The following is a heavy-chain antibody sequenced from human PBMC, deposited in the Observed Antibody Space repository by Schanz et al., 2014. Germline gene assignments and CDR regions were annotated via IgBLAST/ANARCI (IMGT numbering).Heavy chain of an antibody. CDR2: IYYNGTNK. D-gene: IGHD3-9*01. CDR1: GFNFSNYD. CDR3: AKELTRRGGQTNFYYYYGMDV. V-gene: IGHV3-30*18. Sequence: QVQLVESGGGVVQPGRSLRLSCAASGFNFSNYDIHWVRQAPGKGLEWVALIYYNGTNKYYADSVKGRFTISRDNSQITLYRQMNTLTTEKTPVNQRAKELTRRGGQTNFYYYYGMDVWGQGTTVTVSS. J-gene: IGHJ6*02.